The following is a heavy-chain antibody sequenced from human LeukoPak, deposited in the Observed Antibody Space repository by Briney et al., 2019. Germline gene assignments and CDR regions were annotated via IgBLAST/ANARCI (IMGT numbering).Heavy chain of an antibody. CDR1: GFTFSDHY. V-gene: IGHV3-11*01. CDR3: ARGHYGMDV. CDR2: IFNSASTV. J-gene: IGHJ6*02. Sequence: GGSLRLSCAASGFTFSDHYMSWIRQSPGRGLEWVSYIFNSASTVYYADSVKGRFTISRDNAKNSVYLQMNSLRAEDTAVYYCARGHYGMDVWGQGTTVTVSS.